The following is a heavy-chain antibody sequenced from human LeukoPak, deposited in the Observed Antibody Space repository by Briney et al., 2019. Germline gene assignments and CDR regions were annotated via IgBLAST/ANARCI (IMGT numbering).Heavy chain of an antibody. Sequence: GGSLRLSCAASGLTFSNYAMTWVRQAPGKGLEWVSYISNTDSNTYYADSVRGRFTISRDNAKNSLYLQMNSLGAEDTAVYYCVREGSLDNFDYWGQGTLVTVSS. CDR1: GLTFSNYA. J-gene: IGHJ4*02. D-gene: IGHD3-9*01. V-gene: IGHV3-48*03. CDR3: VREGSLDNFDY. CDR2: ISNTDSNT.